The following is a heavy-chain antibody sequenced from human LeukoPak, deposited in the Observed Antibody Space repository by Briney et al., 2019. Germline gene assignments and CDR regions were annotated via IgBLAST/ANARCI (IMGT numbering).Heavy chain of an antibody. CDR3: AREVAARPRFDY. D-gene: IGHD6-6*01. CDR1: GGSISSGSYY. Sequence: SETLSLTCTVSGGSISSGSYYWSWIRQPAGKGLEWIGRIYTSGSTNYNPSLKSRVTISVDTSKNQFSLKLSSVTAADTAVYYCAREVAARPRFDYWGQGTLVTVSS. CDR2: IYTSGST. V-gene: IGHV4-61*02. J-gene: IGHJ4*02.